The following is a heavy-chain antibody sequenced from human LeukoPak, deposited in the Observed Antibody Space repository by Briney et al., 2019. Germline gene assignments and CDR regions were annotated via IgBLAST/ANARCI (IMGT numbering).Heavy chain of an antibody. J-gene: IGHJ3*02. CDR1: GYTFTSYD. Sequence: ASVKVSCKAPGYTFTSYDINWVRQATGQGLEWMGWMNPNSGNTGYAQKFQGRVTITMNTSISTAYMELSSLRSEDTAVYYCAREWFYGSGSPGAFDIWGQGTMVTVSS. V-gene: IGHV1-8*03. D-gene: IGHD3-10*01. CDR2: MNPNSGNT. CDR3: AREWFYGSGSPGAFDI.